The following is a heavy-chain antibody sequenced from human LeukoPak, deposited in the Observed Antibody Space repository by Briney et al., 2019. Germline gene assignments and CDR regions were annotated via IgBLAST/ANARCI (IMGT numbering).Heavy chain of an antibody. CDR1: GGYFSGYY. J-gene: IGHJ4*02. CDR3: ARALRTMVRGVPSFDY. V-gene: IGHV4-34*01. Sequence: SETLSLTCAVYGGYFSGYYWSWIRQPPGKGLEWIGEINHSGSTNYNPSLKSRVTISVDTSKNQFSLKLSSVTAADTAVYYCARALRTMVRGVPSFDYWGQGTLVTVSS. CDR2: INHSGST. D-gene: IGHD3-10*01.